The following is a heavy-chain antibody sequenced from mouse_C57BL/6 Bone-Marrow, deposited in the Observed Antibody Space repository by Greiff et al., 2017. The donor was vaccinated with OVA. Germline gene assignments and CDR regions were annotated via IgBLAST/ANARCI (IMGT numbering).Heavy chain of an antibody. V-gene: IGHV2-5*01. CDR3: AKNCDYSNYGWYFDV. CDR1: GFSLTSYG. Sequence: QVQLKESGPGLVQPSQCLSITCTVSGFSLTSYGVHWVRQSPGKGLEWLGVIWRGGSTDYNAAFMSRLSITKDNSKSQVFFKMNSLQADDTDIYYCAKNCDYSNYGWYFDVWGTGTTVTVSS. J-gene: IGHJ1*03. D-gene: IGHD2-5*01. CDR2: IWRGGST.